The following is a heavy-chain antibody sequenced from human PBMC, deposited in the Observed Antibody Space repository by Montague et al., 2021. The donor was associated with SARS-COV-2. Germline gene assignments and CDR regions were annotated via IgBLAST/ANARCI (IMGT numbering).Heavy chain of an antibody. CDR1: GFSLTNHG. V-gene: IGHV3-33*01. CDR3: ARERDNSRPLGL. D-gene: IGHD3-16*01. Sequence: SLRLSCAASGFSLTNHGIHWVRQAPGKGLEWVSVIWSDESNKFYTPSVRGRFTISRDISKNTVYLQMNTVRVDDTAMYFCARERDNSRPLGLWGQGTLVIVSS. CDR2: IWSDESNK. J-gene: IGHJ4*02.